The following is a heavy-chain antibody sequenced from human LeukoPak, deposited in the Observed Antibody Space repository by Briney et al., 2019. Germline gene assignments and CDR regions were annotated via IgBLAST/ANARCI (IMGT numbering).Heavy chain of an antibody. J-gene: IGHJ4*02. CDR2: IQYDGSQK. D-gene: IGHD5-24*01. V-gene: IGHV3-30*02. Sequence: PGGSLRLSCAASGVSFSGYAMDWVRQAPGKGLEWVAFIQYDGSQKSYVDSVKGRFTISRGNSKNTLYLQMNSLRADDTALYYCASGYNYGFDYWGQGTLVTVSS. CDR1: GVSFSGYA. CDR3: ASGYNYGFDY.